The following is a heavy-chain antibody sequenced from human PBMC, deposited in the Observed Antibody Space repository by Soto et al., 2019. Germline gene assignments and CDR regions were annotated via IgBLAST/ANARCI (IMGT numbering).Heavy chain of an antibody. J-gene: IGHJ4*02. V-gene: IGHV3-48*02. CDR2: ISSSSSTI. D-gene: IGHD3-10*01. CDR1: GFTFSYYS. Sequence: EVQLVESGGGLVQPGGSLRLSCTASGFTFSYYSMNWVRQAPGKGLEWVSYISSSSSTIYYADSVKGRFTISRDNAKNSLCLQMNSLRDEDTAVYYCARDLWFWDNYWGQGTLVTVSS. CDR3: ARDLWFWDNY.